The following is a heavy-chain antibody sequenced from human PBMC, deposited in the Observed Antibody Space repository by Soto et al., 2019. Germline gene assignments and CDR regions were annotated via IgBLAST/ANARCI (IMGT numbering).Heavy chain of an antibody. J-gene: IGHJ5*02. Sequence: GGSLRLSCAASGFTFSSYSMHWVRQAPCKGLEWVAVISYGGINEHYADSVKGRFTISRDNSRNTLYLQMNSLRAEDTAVYYCARGGSLSMIRVTSFEPWGRGNLVTV. CDR2: ISYGGINE. D-gene: IGHD3-22*01. CDR3: ARGGSLSMIRVTSFEP. CDR1: GFTFSSYS. V-gene: IGHV3-30-3*01.